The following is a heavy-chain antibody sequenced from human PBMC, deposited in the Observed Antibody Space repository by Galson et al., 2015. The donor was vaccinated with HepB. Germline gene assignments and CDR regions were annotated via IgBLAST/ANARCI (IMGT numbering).Heavy chain of an antibody. V-gene: IGHV3-30*18. CDR1: GFTFSSYG. CDR2: ISYDGSNK. D-gene: IGHD3-10*01. CDR3: AKDGENYYGSGSYFPIDY. J-gene: IGHJ4*02. Sequence: SLRLSCAASGFTFSSYGMHWVRQAPGKGLEWVAVISYDGSNKYYADSVKGRFTISRDNSKNTLYLQMNSLRAEDTAVYYCAKDGENYYGSGSYFPIDYWGQGTLVTVSS.